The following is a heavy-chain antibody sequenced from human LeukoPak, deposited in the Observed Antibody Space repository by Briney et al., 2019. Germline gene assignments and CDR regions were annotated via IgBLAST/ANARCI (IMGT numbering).Heavy chain of an antibody. V-gene: IGHV1-69*13. CDR2: IIPIFGTA. D-gene: IGHD2-2*01. J-gene: IGHJ4*02. CDR3: ARGHPSAAPDY. CDR1: GGTFSSYA. Sequence: ASVTVSCKASGGTFSSYAISWVRQAPGQGLEWMGGIIPIFGTANYAQKFQGRVTITADESTSTAYMELSSLRSEDTAVYYCARGHPSAAPDYWGQGTLVTVSS.